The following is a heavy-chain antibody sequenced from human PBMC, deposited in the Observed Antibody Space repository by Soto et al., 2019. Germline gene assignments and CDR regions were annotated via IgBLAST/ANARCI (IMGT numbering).Heavy chain of an antibody. V-gene: IGHV4-38-2*02. Sequence: QVQLQESGPGLVKPSETLSLTCAVSGYSISSGYYWGWIRQPPGKGLEWIGSIYHSGSTYYNQSLRGRVTILVVTSKNQFSLKLSAVIVADTSVYYCAREATYYYDSSGYYHDAFDIWGQGTMVTVSS. CDR3: AREATYYYDSSGYYHDAFDI. CDR2: IYHSGST. J-gene: IGHJ3*02. D-gene: IGHD3-22*01. CDR1: GYSISSGYY.